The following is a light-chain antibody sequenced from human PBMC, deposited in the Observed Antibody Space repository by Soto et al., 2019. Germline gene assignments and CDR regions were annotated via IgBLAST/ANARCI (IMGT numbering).Light chain of an antibody. CDR3: RSYAGGFVV. CDR2: NVS. V-gene: IGLV2-14*01. CDR1: SSDIGAHTY. Sequence: QSALTQPASVSGSPGQSITISCTGTSSDIGAHTYVSWFQQHPGKVPKVIIYNVSTRPSGISDRFSGSKSGNTASLTISGLQADDEADYYCRSYAGGFVVFGGGTKVTVL. J-gene: IGLJ2*01.